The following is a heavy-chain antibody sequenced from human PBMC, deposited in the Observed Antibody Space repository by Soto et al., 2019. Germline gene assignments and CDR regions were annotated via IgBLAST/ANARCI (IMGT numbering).Heavy chain of an antibody. Sequence: QVQLQESGPGLVKPSGTLSLTCAVSGGSISSSNWWSWVRQPPGKGLEWIGEIYHSGSTNYNPSLKSRVTISVDKSKNQFSLKLSSVTAADTAVYYCARSPKQYGDYEVAYNWFDPWGQGTLVTVSS. CDR2: IYHSGST. V-gene: IGHV4-4*02. D-gene: IGHD4-17*01. CDR3: ARSPKQYGDYEVAYNWFDP. J-gene: IGHJ5*02. CDR1: GGSISSSNW.